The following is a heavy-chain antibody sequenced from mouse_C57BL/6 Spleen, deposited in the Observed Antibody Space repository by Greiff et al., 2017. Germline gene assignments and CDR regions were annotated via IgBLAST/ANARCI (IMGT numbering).Heavy chain of an antibody. CDR1: GYTFTSYW. J-gene: IGHJ4*01. Sequence: QVHVKQPGTELVKPGASVKLSCKASGYTFTSYWMHWVKQRPGQGLEWIGNINPSNGGTNYNEKFKSKATLTVDKSSSTAYMQLSSLTSEDSAVYYCARSVFYYGNFYYAMDYWGQGTSVTVSS. V-gene: IGHV1-53*01. CDR2: INPSNGGT. D-gene: IGHD2-1*01. CDR3: ARSVFYYGNFYYAMDY.